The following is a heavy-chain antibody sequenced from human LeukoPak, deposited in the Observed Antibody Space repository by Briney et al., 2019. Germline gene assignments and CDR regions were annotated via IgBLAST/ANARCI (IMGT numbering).Heavy chain of an antibody. Sequence: ASVKVSCKASGGTFSSYAISWVRQAPGQGLEWMGGIIPIFGTANYAQKFQGRVTITADESTSTAYMELSGLRSEDTAVYYCATGSGRHLAAPYWGQGTLVTVSS. CDR3: ATGSGRHLAAPY. CDR2: IIPIFGTA. CDR1: GGTFSSYA. V-gene: IGHV1-69*13. D-gene: IGHD3-10*01. J-gene: IGHJ4*02.